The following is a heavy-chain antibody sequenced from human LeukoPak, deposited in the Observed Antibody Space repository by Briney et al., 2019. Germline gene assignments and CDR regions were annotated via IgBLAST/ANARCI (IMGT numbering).Heavy chain of an antibody. J-gene: IGHJ4*02. CDR2: ISWNSGSI. V-gene: IGHV3-9*01. D-gene: IGHD3-22*01. Sequence: GGSLRLSCAASGFTFDDYAMHWVRPAPGKGLEWVSGISWNSGSIGYADSVKGRFTISRDNAKNSLYLQMNSLRAEDTALYYCAKARGPYYYDSSGDYWGQGTLVTVSS. CDR3: AKARGPYYYDSSGDY. CDR1: GFTFDDYA.